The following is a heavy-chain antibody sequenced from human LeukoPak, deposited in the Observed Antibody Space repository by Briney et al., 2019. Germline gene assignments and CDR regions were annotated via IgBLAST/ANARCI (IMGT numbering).Heavy chain of an antibody. CDR2: ISSSSSYT. V-gene: IGHV3-11*05. CDR1: GFTFSDYY. Sequence: GGSLRLSCAASGFTFSDYYMSWIRQAPGKGLEWVSYISSSSSYTNYADSVKGRFTISRDNAKNSLYLQMNSLRAEDTAVYYCAREGPRDYYYGMDVWGQGTTVTVSS. CDR3: AREGPRDYYYGMDV. J-gene: IGHJ6*02.